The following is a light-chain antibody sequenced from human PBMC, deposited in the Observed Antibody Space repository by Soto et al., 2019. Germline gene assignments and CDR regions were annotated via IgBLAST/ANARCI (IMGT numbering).Light chain of an antibody. CDR2: VAS. V-gene: IGKV3-11*01. Sequence: EIVLTQSPATLSLSPGERATLSCRASQSVSSYLAWYQQKPGQAPRLLIYVASNRATGIPARFSGSGSGTDFTLTISSLEPEDFAVYYCQQRSNWPPITFGQGTRLESK. CDR1: QSVSSY. CDR3: QQRSNWPPIT. J-gene: IGKJ5*01.